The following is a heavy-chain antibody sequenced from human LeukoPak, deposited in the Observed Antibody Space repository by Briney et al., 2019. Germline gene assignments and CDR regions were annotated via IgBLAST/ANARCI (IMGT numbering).Heavy chain of an antibody. CDR1: GFTFSSYS. V-gene: IGHV3-21*01. CDR3: ARDPGIAAAGTNNWFEP. CDR2: ISSSSSYI. Sequence: GGSLRLSCAASGFTFSSYSMNWVRQAPGKGLEWVSSISSSSSYIYYADSVKGRFTISRDNAKNSLYLQMNSLRAEDTAVYYCARDPGIAAAGTNNWFEPWGQGTLVTVSS. J-gene: IGHJ5*02. D-gene: IGHD6-13*01.